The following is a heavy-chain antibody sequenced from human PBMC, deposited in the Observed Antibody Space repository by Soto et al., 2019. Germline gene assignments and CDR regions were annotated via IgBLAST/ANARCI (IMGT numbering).Heavy chain of an antibody. D-gene: IGHD3-3*01. V-gene: IGHV4-31*03. J-gene: IGHJ5*02. CDR1: GGPISSGGYY. CDR2: IYYSGST. CDR3: AREAIFGRGYNWFDP. Sequence: SETLSLTCTVSGGPISSGGYYWSWIRQHPGKGLEWIGYIYYSGSTYYNPSRKSRVTISVDTSKNQFSLKLSSVTAADTAVYYCAREAIFGRGYNWFDPWGQGTLVTVSS.